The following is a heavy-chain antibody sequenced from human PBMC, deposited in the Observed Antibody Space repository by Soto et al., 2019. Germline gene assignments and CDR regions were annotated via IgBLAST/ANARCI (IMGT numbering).Heavy chain of an antibody. CDR2: IDPSDSYT. CDR3: ARHGHCSGGSCSLYYYYGMDV. Sequence: PGESLKISCKGSGYSFTSYWISWVRQMPGKGLEWMGRIDPSDSYTNYSPSFQGHVTISADKSISTAYLQWSSLKASDTAMYYCARHGHCSGGSCSLYYYYGMDVWGQVTTVTVSS. V-gene: IGHV5-10-1*01. D-gene: IGHD2-15*01. J-gene: IGHJ6*02. CDR1: GYSFTSYW.